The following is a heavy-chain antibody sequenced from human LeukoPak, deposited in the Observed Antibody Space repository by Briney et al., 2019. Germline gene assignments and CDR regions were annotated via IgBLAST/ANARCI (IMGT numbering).Heavy chain of an antibody. CDR3: ARRAPPPYSMDV. Sequence: SETLSLTCAVSGYSISSGYYWGWIRQPPGKGLEWIGSIYHSGSTYYNPSLKSRVTISVDTSKNQFSLKLSSVTAADTAVYYCARRAPPPYSMDVWGKGTTVTVSS. V-gene: IGHV4-38-2*01. CDR1: GYSISSGYY. CDR2: IYHSGST. J-gene: IGHJ6*03.